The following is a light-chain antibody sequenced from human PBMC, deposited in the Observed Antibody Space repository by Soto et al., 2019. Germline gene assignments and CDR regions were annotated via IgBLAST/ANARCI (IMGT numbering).Light chain of an antibody. CDR3: CSYAGSNTHV. J-gene: IGLJ1*01. CDR2: EVV. CDR1: TNAIGVYDF. V-gene: IGLV2-8*01. Sequence: QSALTQPPSASGSPGQSVTISCTGTTNAIGVYDFVSWYQHHPGQAPRPILYEVVQRHSGVPDRFSGSTSGNTASLTVSGLQDADEADYFCCSYAGSNTHVFGGGTKLTVL.